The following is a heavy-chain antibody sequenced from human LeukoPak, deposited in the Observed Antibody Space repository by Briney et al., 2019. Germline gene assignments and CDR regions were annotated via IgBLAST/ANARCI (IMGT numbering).Heavy chain of an antibody. CDR3: ARGRGYCTNGVCHRRFDY. Sequence: ASVKVSCKASGYTFTSYDINWVRQATGQGLEWMGWMNPSSANTGYAQRLQGRVTMTRNTSISTAYMELSSLRSEDTAVYYCARGRGYCTNGVCHRRFDYWGQGTLVTVSS. D-gene: IGHD2-8*01. J-gene: IGHJ4*02. CDR1: GYTFTSYD. V-gene: IGHV1-8*01. CDR2: MNPSSANT.